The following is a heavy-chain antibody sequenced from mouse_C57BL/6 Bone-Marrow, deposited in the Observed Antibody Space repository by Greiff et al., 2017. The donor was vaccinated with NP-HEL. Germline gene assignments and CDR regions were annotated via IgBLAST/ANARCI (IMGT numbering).Heavy chain of an antibody. CDR1: GYTFTSYG. Sequence: QVHVKQSGAELARPGASVKLSCKASGYTFTSYGISWVKQRTGQGLEWIGEIYPRSGNTYYNEKFKGKATLTADKSSSTAYMELRSLTSEDSAVYFCAGDGYAMDYWGQGTSVTVSS. CDR2: IYPRSGNT. CDR3: AGDGYAMDY. V-gene: IGHV1-81*01. D-gene: IGHD3-3*01. J-gene: IGHJ4*01.